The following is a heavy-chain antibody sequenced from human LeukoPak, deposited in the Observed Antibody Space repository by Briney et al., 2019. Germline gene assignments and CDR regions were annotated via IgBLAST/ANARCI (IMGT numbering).Heavy chain of an antibody. D-gene: IGHD3-10*01. J-gene: IGHJ3*02. CDR1: GYTFTGYY. CDR2: INPHSGGT. CDR3: ASEAYYYGSGVTGGAFDI. V-gene: IGHV1-2*02. Sequence: ASVKVSCKASGYTFTGYYMHWVRQAPGQGLEWMGWINPHSGGTNYAQKFQGRVTMTRDTSISTAYMELSRLRSDDTAVCYCASEAYYYGSGVTGGAFDIWGQGTMVTVSS.